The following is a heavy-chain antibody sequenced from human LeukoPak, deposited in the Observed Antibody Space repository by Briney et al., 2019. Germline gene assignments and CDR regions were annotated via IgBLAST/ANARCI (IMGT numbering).Heavy chain of an antibody. D-gene: IGHD4-17*01. CDR2: IIPIFGTA. CDR1: GGTFSSYA. J-gene: IGHJ4*02. Sequence: SVKVSCKASGGTFSSYAISWVRQAPGQGLEWMGGIIPIFGTANYAQKFQGRVTITADESTSTAYMELSSLRSEDTAVYYCAREGGGYGDYGPLGYWGQGTLVTVSS. V-gene: IGHV1-69*13. CDR3: AREGGGYGDYGPLGY.